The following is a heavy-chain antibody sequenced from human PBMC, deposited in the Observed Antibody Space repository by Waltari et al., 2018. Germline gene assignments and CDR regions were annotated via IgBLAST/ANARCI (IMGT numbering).Heavy chain of an antibody. V-gene: IGHV3-7*01. D-gene: IGHD2-21*02. CDR3: ARVPGGDARRGGY. CDR2: IKQDGSEK. CDR1: GFTFSRYW. J-gene: IGHJ4*02. Sequence: EVQLVESGGGLVQPGGSLRLSCAASGFTFSRYWLSWVRQAPGKGVEWIANIKQDGSEKYYVDSVKGRFTISIDNANNSLYLQMNSLRAEDTAVYYCARVPGGDARRGGYWGQGTLVTVSS.